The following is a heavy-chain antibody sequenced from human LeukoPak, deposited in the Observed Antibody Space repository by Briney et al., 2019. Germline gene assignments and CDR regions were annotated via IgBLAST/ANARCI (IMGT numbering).Heavy chain of an antibody. V-gene: IGHV4-39*07. J-gene: IGHJ5*02. CDR2: TYYSGTT. D-gene: IGHD6-13*01. Sequence: SETLSLPCTVSGGSISSSSYYWGWIRQPPGKGLEWIGTTYYSGTTYYNPSLKSRVTISVDTSKNEFSLKLSSVTAADTAVYYCARAYHSSWYLNWFDPWGQGTLVTVSS. CDR1: GGSISSSSYY. CDR3: ARAYHSSWYLNWFDP.